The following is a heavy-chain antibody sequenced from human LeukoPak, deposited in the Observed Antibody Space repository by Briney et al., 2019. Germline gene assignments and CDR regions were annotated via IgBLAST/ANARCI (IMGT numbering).Heavy chain of an antibody. CDR1: GGSISSSSYY. CDR3: ARGCSSTSCYTFPFDY. D-gene: IGHD2-2*02. V-gene: IGHV4-39*07. CDR2: IYYSGST. J-gene: IGHJ4*02. Sequence: SETLSLTCTVSGGSISSSSYYWGWIRQPPGKGLEWIGSIYYSGSTYYNPSLKSRVTISVDTSKNQFSLQLNSVTPEDTAVYYCARGCSSTSCYTFPFDYWGQGTLVTVSS.